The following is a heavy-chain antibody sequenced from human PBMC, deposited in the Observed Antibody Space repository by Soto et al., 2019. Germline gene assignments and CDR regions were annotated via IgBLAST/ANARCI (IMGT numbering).Heavy chain of an antibody. Sequence: TSDTLSLTCTVSGCSISSYYWSWIRQPPGRGLKWIGYIYYSGSTNYNPSLKSRVTISVDTSKNHFSLKLSSVTAADTAVYYCARVSKPTMVRGVIFYYYGMDVWGQGTTVTVSS. V-gene: IGHV4-59*01. D-gene: IGHD3-10*01. CDR1: GCSISSYY. J-gene: IGHJ6*02. CDR2: IYYSGST. CDR3: ARVSKPTMVRGVIFYYYGMDV.